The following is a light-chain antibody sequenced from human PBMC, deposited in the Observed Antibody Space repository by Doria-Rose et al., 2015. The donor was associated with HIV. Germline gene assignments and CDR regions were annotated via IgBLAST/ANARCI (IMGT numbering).Light chain of an antibody. CDR3: QQYYDTPS. CDR1: QSLLYTSKNY. Sequence: DIRVTQSPESLGMSLGERATLNCKSNQSLLYTSKNYLARYQQKPGQPPKLLIYWASTRQSGVPARFSGSGSGTDFTHTISSLEAEDVAVYYCQQYYDTPSFGPGTTV. CDR2: WAS. V-gene: IGKV4-1*01. J-gene: IGKJ3*01.